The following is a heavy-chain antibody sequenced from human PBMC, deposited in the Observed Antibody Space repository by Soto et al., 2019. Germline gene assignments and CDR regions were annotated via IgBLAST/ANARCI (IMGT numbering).Heavy chain of an antibody. D-gene: IGHD3-3*01. CDR2: IRSIPDNDAT. CDR1: GFTFSGTA. CDR3: AKVPPHLGVVITDFDY. Sequence: PGGSLRLSCVASGFTFSGTALHWVRQASGKGLEWVGRIRSIPDNDATAYAASVKGRFTISRDDSKNTAYLEMNSLRAEDTAVYYCAKVPPHLGVVITDFDYWGQGTLVTVSS. V-gene: IGHV3-73*01. J-gene: IGHJ4*02.